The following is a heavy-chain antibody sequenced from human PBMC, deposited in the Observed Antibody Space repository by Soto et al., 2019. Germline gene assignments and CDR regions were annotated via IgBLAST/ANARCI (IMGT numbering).Heavy chain of an antibody. D-gene: IGHD6-13*01. CDR2: ISAYNGNT. J-gene: IGHJ4*02. Sequence: QVQLVQSGAEVKKPGASVKVSCKASGYTFNSYAISWVRQAPGQGLEWMGWISAYNGNTNYAQMLQSRVTMTTDTSTRTAYMELRSLRCDDTAVYYCARDLAAGTCDYWGQGTLVTVSS. CDR1: GYTFNSYA. V-gene: IGHV1-18*01. CDR3: ARDLAAGTCDY.